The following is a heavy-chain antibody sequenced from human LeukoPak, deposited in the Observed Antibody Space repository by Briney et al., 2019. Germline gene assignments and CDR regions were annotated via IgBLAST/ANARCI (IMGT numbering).Heavy chain of an antibody. CDR3: AGAGRYCSSTSCWKGFSYYYGMDV. J-gene: IGHJ6*02. Sequence: GGSLRLSCAASGFTFSSYAMHWVRQAPGKGLEWVAVISYDGSNKYYADSVKGRFTLSRDNSKNTLYLQMNSLSAEDTAVYYCAGAGRYCSSTSCWKGFSYYYGMDVWGQGTTVTVSS. D-gene: IGHD2-2*01. V-gene: IGHV3-30-3*01. CDR1: GFTFSSYA. CDR2: ISYDGSNK.